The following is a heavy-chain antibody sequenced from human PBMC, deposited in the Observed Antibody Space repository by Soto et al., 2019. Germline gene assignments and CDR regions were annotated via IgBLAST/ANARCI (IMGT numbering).Heavy chain of an antibody. J-gene: IGHJ6*02. CDR2: IIPIFGTA. CDR3: ARDSFAYDSSGYYSDYYYGMDV. D-gene: IGHD3-22*01. CDR1: GGTFSSYA. Sequence: QVQLVQSGAEVKKPGSSVKVSCKASGGTFSSYAISWVRQAPGQGLEWMGGIIPIFGTANYAQKFQGRVTITADESTSTAYMELSSLRSEDTAVYYCARDSFAYDSSGYYSDYYYGMDVWGQGTTVTVSS. V-gene: IGHV1-69*12.